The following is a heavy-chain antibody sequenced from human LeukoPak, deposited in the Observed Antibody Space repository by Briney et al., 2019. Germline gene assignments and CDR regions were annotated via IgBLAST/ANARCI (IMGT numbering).Heavy chain of an antibody. V-gene: IGHV3-23*01. D-gene: IGHD1-26*01. CDR2: FSDSNGGT. CDR3: ARDRGEMWELLSAFDI. CDR1: GFTFRNYA. J-gene: IGHJ3*02. Sequence: GGSLRLSCAASGFTFRNYAMSWVRQAPGKGLEWVSSFSDSNGGTYYADSVKGRFTVSRDNAKNSLYLQMNSLRAEDTAVYYCARDRGEMWELLSAFDIWGQGTMVTVSS.